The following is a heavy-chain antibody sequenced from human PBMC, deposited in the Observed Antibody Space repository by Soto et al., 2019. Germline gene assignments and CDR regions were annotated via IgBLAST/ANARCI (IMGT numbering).Heavy chain of an antibody. Sequence: ASVKVSCKASGFTFTSSAVQWVRRARGQRLEWIGWIVVGSGNTNYAQKFQERVTITRDMSTSTAYMELSSLRSEDTAVYYCAADLRWLQYDYWGQGTLVTVSS. D-gene: IGHD5-12*01. V-gene: IGHV1-58*01. CDR3: AADLRWLQYDY. CDR1: GFTFTSSA. CDR2: IVVGSGNT. J-gene: IGHJ4*02.